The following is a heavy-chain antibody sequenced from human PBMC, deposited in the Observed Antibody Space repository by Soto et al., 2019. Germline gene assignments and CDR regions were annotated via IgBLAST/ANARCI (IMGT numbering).Heavy chain of an antibody. CDR1: GDSVSSNSAA. V-gene: IGHV6-1*01. CDR2: TYYRSKWYN. D-gene: IGHD6-19*01. Sequence: SQTLSLTCAISGDSVSSNSAAWNWIRQSPSRGLEWLGRTYYRSKWYNDYAVSVKSRITINPDTSKNQFSLQLNSVTPEDTAVYYCARDQSACIAVSFDLVECYYYYGMAVWGQGTTVTV. J-gene: IGHJ6*02. CDR3: ARDQSACIAVSFDLVECYYYYGMAV.